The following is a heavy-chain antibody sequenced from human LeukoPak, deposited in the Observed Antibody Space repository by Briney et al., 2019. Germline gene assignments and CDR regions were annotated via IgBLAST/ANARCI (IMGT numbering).Heavy chain of an antibody. CDR1: GGSFSGYY. V-gene: IGHV4-34*01. CDR2: INHSGST. CDR3: ARDGSSDASDI. J-gene: IGHJ3*02. Sequence: SETLSLTCAVYGGSFSGYYWSWIRQPPGKGLEWIGEINHSGSTNYNPSLKSRVTISVDTSKNQFSLKLSSVTAADTAVYYCARDGSSDASDIWGQGTMVTVSS.